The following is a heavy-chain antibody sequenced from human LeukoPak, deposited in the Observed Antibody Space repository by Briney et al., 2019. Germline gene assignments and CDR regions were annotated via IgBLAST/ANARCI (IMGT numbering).Heavy chain of an antibody. D-gene: IGHD5-12*01. CDR1: GGSISSYY. Sequence: SETLSLTCTVSGGSISSYYWSWIRQPPGKGLEWIGEINHSGSTNYNPSLKSRVTISVDTSKNQFSLKLSSVTAADTAVYYCARLMRLRLADYFDYWGQGTLVTVSS. J-gene: IGHJ4*02. CDR3: ARLMRLRLADYFDY. V-gene: IGHV4-34*01. CDR2: INHSGST.